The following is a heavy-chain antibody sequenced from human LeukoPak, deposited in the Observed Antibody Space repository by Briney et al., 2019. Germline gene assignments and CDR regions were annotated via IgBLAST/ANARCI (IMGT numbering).Heavy chain of an antibody. CDR1: GYTFTNYG. CDR2: ISVYTGKT. J-gene: IGHJ4*02. V-gene: IGHV1-18*01. Sequence: ASVKVSCKASGYTFTNYGISWVRQAPGQGLEWMGWISVYTGKTYHAQKFQARVTVTTDTSTTTAYMELRSLRSDDTAVYYCARVDGYIQLWSLDYWGQGTLVTVSS. D-gene: IGHD5-18*01. CDR3: ARVDGYIQLWSLDY.